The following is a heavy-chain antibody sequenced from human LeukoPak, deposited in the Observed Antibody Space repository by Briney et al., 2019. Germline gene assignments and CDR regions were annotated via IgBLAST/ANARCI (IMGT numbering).Heavy chain of an antibody. CDR3: ARAETEISAPFDY. Sequence: GESLKISRKGSGYSFTSYWIGWVRQLPGKGLEWMGIIYPGDSDTRYSPSFQGQVTISADKSISTAYLQWSSLKASDTAMYYCARAETEISAPFDYWGQGTLVTVSS. J-gene: IGHJ4*02. V-gene: IGHV5-51*01. CDR2: IYPGDSDT. CDR1: GYSFTSYW. D-gene: IGHD1-1*01.